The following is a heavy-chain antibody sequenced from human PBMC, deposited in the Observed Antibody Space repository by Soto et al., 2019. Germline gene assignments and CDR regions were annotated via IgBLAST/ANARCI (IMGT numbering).Heavy chain of an antibody. CDR1: GGSISSGDYY. Sequence: SETLSLTCTVSGGSISSGDYYWSWIRQPPGKGLEWIGYIYNSGSTNYNPYNPSLKSRVTISVDTSKNHFSLQLSSVTAADTAVYYCARIARDSSGYYPIGYFDYWGQGTLVTVSS. CDR3: ARIARDSSGYYPIGYFDY. D-gene: IGHD3-22*01. V-gene: IGHV4-61*03. J-gene: IGHJ4*02. CDR2: IYNSGST.